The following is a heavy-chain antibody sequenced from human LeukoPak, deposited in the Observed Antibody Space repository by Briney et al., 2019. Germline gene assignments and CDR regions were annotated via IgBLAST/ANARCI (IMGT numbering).Heavy chain of an antibody. D-gene: IGHD4-17*01. CDR3: AIILSPLYYYGDYDAFDI. Sequence: ASVKVSCKASGYTFTSYDINWVRQATGQGLEWMGWMNPNSGNTGYAQKFQGRITMTRNTSISTAYMELSSLRSEDTAVYYCAIILSPLYYYGDYDAFDIWGQGTMVTVSS. V-gene: IGHV1-8*01. CDR2: MNPNSGNT. J-gene: IGHJ3*02. CDR1: GYTFTSYD.